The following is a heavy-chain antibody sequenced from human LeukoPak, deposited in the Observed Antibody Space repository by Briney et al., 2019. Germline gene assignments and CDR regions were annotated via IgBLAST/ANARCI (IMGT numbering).Heavy chain of an antibody. Sequence: SETLSLTCAVYGGSFSGYYWSWIRQPPGKGLEWIGEINHSGSTNYNPSLKSRVTISVDTSKNQFSLKLSSVTATDTAVYYCARGFSFWSGHYYYYYMDVWGKGTTVTVSS. J-gene: IGHJ6*03. CDR1: GGSFSGYY. D-gene: IGHD3-3*01. CDR2: INHSGST. CDR3: ARGFSFWSGHYYYYYMDV. V-gene: IGHV4-34*01.